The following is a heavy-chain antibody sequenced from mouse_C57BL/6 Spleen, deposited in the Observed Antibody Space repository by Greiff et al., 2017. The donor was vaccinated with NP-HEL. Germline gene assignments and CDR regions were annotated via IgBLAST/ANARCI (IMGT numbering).Heavy chain of an antibody. D-gene: IGHD2-2*01. J-gene: IGHJ1*03. CDR2: IWGDGST. Sequence: VQLQESGPGLVAPSQSLSITCTVSGFSLTSYGVSWVRQPPGKGLEWLGVIWGDGSTTYYSAIISRLSISKENSKGQVFLKLNSLQTDDTATYYCAKGWLRWYFDVWGTGTTVTVSS. V-gene: IGHV2-3*01. CDR3: AKGWLRWYFDV. CDR1: GFSLTSYG.